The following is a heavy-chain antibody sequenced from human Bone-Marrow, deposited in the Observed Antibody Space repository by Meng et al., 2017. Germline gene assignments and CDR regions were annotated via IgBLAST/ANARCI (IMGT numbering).Heavy chain of an antibody. CDR2: TYYKSKWYN. CDR3: ARGGIVATSSLDY. CDR1: GDSVSSNSAA. J-gene: IGHJ4*02. D-gene: IGHD5-12*01. V-gene: IGHV6-1*01. Sequence: QVQLQQSGPGLVKPSQPLSITCDISGDSVSSNSAAWNWIRQSPSGGLEWLGRTYYKSKWYNDYAVSVKSRITINPDTSKNQFSLQLNSVTPEDTAVYYCARGGIVATSSLDYWGQGTLVTVSS.